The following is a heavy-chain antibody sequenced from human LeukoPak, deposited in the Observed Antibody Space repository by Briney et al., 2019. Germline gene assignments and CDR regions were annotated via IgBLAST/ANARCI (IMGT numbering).Heavy chain of an antibody. CDR1: GFTLSTYN. Sequence: GGSLRLSCAASGFTLSTYNMNWVRQAPGKGLEWVSSITSSSSYIYYADSVKGRFTISRDNAKNSLYLQMNSLRAEDTALYYCAKDKRVRYYGSGSCFDYWGQGTLVTVSS. CDR3: AKDKRVRYYGSGSCFDY. D-gene: IGHD3-10*01. J-gene: IGHJ4*02. CDR2: ITSSSSYI. V-gene: IGHV3-21*04.